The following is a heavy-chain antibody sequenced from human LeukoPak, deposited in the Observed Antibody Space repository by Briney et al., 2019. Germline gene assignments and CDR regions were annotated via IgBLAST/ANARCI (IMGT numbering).Heavy chain of an antibody. CDR1: GGSVSSGSYY. CDR2: IYISGST. V-gene: IGHV4-61*02. CDR3: VAAAGTRAKY. D-gene: IGHD6-13*01. J-gene: IGHJ4*02. Sequence: SETLSLTCTVSGGSVSSGSYYWTWIRQPAGKGLEWIGRIYISGSTNYNPSLKSRLTISVDTSKNQFSLKLSSVTAADTAVYYCVAAAGTRAKYWGQGTLVTVSS.